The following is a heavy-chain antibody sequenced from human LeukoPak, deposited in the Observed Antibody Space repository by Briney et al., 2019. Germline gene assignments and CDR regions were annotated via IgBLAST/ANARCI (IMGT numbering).Heavy chain of an antibody. V-gene: IGHV3-23*01. Sequence: GGSLRLSCAASGFTFSTYTMYWVRHPPGKRLEWVSIIGNNGGGIHYADSVKGQFTISRDNSKSTLYLQMNSLRTEDTAVYYCARGRSGYDFDYWGQGTLVTVST. CDR3: ARGRSGYDFDY. D-gene: IGHD5-12*01. CDR1: GFTFSTYT. CDR2: IGNNGGGI. J-gene: IGHJ4*02.